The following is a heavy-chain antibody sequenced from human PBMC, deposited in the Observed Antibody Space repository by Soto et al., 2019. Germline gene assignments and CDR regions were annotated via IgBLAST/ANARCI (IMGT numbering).Heavy chain of an antibody. Sequence: TSVKVSCEAPGGSFSTYAISSVRQAPGQGLEWMGGIIPMFGTANYAQRFQDRVTITADESTNTVYMELSSLRSEDTAVYFCASGIQLWLRRINNGYSGWGQGTLVTVSS. D-gene: IGHD5-18*01. CDR3: ASGIQLWLRRINNGYSG. V-gene: IGHV1-69*13. J-gene: IGHJ4*02. CDR2: IIPMFGTA. CDR1: GGSFSTYA.